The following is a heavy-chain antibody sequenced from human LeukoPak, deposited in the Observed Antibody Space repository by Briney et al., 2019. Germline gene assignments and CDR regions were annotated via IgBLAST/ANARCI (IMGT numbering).Heavy chain of an antibody. D-gene: IGHD3-22*01. CDR2: ISNSGGST. CDR1: GFTFSSYA. J-gene: IGHJ4*02. V-gene: IGHV3-23*01. CDR3: AKDRYYYDSSGYPLDY. Sequence: GGSLRLSCAASGFTFSSYAMSWVHQAPGKGLEWVSAISNSGGSTYYADSVKGRFTISRDNSKNTLYLQMNSLRAEDTAVYYCAKDRYYYDSSGYPLDYWGQGTLVTVSS.